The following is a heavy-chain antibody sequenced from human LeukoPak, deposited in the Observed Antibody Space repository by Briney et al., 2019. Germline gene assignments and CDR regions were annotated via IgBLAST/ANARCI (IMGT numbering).Heavy chain of an antibody. V-gene: IGHV4-34*01. D-gene: IGHD3-9*01. Sequence: SETLSLTCAVYGGSFSGYYWSWIRQPPGKGLEWIGEINHSGSTNYNPSLKSRVTISVDTSKNQFSLKLSSVTAADTAVYYCARVRPRYFDWLLYAGWVDYWGQGTLVTVSS. CDR3: ARVRPRYFDWLLYAGWVDY. CDR1: GGSFSGYY. CDR2: INHSGST. J-gene: IGHJ4*02.